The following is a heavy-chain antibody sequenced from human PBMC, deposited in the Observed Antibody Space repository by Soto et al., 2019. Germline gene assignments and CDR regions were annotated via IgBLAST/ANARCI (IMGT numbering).Heavy chain of an antibody. CDR3: ARGMGLGLGEQTALGY. CDR1: GGSLSGYY. V-gene: IGHV4-34*01. D-gene: IGHD3-16*01. J-gene: IGHJ4*02. Sequence: QVQLQQWGAGLLKPSETLCLTCAVYGGSLSGYYWSWVRQSPGKGLEWIGEINESGNTKFNPSLESRVTISRDMSKNQFSLQLTSLTAADTAVYYCARGMGLGLGEQTALGYWGQGTLVTVSS. CDR2: INESGNT.